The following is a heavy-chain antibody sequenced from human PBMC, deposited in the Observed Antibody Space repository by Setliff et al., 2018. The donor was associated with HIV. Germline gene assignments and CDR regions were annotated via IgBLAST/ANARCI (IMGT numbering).Heavy chain of an antibody. D-gene: IGHD2-8*01. CDR2: IYTTGTT. CDR3: ASWPYCSNGVCRYSVWYFDF. Sequence: PSETLSLTCTVSGDSISSGSYYWSWSRQPAGKGLEWIGRIYTTGTTDYNPSLKTRVSMSIDTSKNQFSLNLTSVTAADTAVYYCASWPYCSNGVCRYSVWYFDFWGQGTRVTVSS. CDR1: GDSISSGSYY. J-gene: IGHJ4*02. V-gene: IGHV4-61*02.